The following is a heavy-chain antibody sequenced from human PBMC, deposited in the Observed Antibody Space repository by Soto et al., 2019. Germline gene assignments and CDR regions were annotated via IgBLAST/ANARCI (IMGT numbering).Heavy chain of an antibody. CDR1: GGSISSGDYY. V-gene: IGHV4-30-4*01. J-gene: IGHJ4*02. Sequence: KTSETLSLTCTVSGGSISSGDYYWSWIRQPPGKGLEWIGYIYYSGSTYYNPSLKSRVTISVDTSKNQFSLKLSSVTAADTAVYYCAREYLELRRRKYFDYWGQGTLVTVSS. CDR3: AREYLELRRRKYFDY. D-gene: IGHD1-7*01. CDR2: IYYSGST.